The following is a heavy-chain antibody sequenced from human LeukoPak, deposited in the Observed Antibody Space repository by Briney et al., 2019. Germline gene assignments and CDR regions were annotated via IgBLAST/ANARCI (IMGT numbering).Heavy chain of an antibody. V-gene: IGHV3-23*01. Sequence: GGSLRLSCAASGFTFRSYGMNRVRQAPGKGLEWVSCIGGSGGRTYYADSVQGRFTISRDNSKNTVDLQMNSLRAEDTAIYYCAKGRIAVAHYYGMDVWGQGTTVTVSS. D-gene: IGHD6-19*01. J-gene: IGHJ6*02. CDR3: AKGRIAVAHYYGMDV. CDR1: GFTFRSYG. CDR2: IGGSGGRT.